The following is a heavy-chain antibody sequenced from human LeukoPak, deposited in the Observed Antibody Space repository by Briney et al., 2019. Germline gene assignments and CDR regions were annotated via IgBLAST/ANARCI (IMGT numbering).Heavy chain of an antibody. CDR3: AKDAEIFGVSLMFDY. CDR2: ISGSGGRA. CDR1: GFTFSSYV. V-gene: IGHV3-23*01. Sequence: GGSLRLSCAASGFTFSSYVMSWVRQAPGKGLEWVSAISGSGGRADYADSVMGRFTISRDNSKNTLYLQMNSLRADDTAVYYCAKDAEIFGVSLMFDYWGLGTLVTVSS. J-gene: IGHJ4*02. D-gene: IGHD3-3*01.